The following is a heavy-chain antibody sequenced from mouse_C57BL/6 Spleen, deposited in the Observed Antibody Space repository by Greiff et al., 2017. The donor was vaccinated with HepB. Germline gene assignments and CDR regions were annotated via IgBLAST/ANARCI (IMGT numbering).Heavy chain of an antibody. CDR1: GYTFTSYW. CDR3: ARKGGRPITTDWYFDV. Sequence: QVQLQQPGAELVKPGASVKLSCKASGYTFTSYWMHWVKQRPGRGLEWIGRIDPNSGGTKYNEKFKSKATLTVDKPSSTAYMQLSSLTSEDSAVYDCARKGGRPITTDWYFDVWGTGTTVTVSS. CDR2: IDPNSGGT. V-gene: IGHV1-72*01. D-gene: IGHD1-1*01. J-gene: IGHJ1*03.